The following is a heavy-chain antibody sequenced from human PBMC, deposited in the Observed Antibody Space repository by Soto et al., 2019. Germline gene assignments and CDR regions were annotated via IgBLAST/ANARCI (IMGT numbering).Heavy chain of an antibody. CDR3: SRNDKSGLDY. CDR1: GYSFTTYY. V-gene: IGHV1-46*01. Sequence: QVQLVQSGAEVKMPGASVKVSCKASGYSFTTYYMHWVRQAPGQGLEWMGFINPRGGSTSYAQKFQGRVTMTRDTSTSTVYMELSSLRSEDTAVYYCSRNDKSGLDYWGQGTLVTVFS. D-gene: IGHD1-1*01. CDR2: INPRGGST. J-gene: IGHJ4*02.